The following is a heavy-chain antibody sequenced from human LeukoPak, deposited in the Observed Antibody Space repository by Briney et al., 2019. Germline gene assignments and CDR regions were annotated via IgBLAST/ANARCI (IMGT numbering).Heavy chain of an antibody. CDR3: ARGASYGSGSHYYFDY. D-gene: IGHD3-10*01. CDR1: GFSFSIYR. V-gene: IGHV3-48*01. Sequence: GGPLRLPCAASGFSFSIYRTIWARHAPGKALEWSSYISSSDNPIKYADSVEGRFTISRDITKNSLYLQMNSLRAEDTAIYDCARGASYGSGSHYYFDYWGQGTLVTVSS. J-gene: IGHJ4*02. CDR2: ISSSDNPI.